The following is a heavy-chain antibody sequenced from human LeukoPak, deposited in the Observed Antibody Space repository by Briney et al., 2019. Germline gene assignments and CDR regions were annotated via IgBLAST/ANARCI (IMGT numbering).Heavy chain of an antibody. CDR2: INPNSGDT. CDR1: GYTFTAYY. CDR3: ARAPHTSGGPHDLY. V-gene: IGHV1-2*02. D-gene: IGHD6-19*01. J-gene: IGHJ4*02. Sequence: ASVKVSCKASGYTFTAYYIHWVRQAPGQGLEWMGWINPNSGDTNYAQKFQGRVTMTRDTSIITSYMELSRLRSDDTAVYYCARAPHTSGGPHDLYWGQGTLVTVSS.